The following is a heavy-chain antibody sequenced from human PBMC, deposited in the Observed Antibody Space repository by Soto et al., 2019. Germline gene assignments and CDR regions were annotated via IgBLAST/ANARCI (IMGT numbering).Heavy chain of an antibody. CDR2: INSDGSST. CDR3: ARGYYDFWSGYLRRPMDV. CDR1: GCPFSSYW. Sequence: GGSLRLSCAASGCPFSSYWMHWVRQAPGKGLVWVSRINSDGSSTSYADSVKGRFTISRDNAKSTLYLQMNSLRAEDTAVYYCARGYYDFWSGYLRRPMDVWGQGTTVTVSS. V-gene: IGHV3-74*01. J-gene: IGHJ6*02. D-gene: IGHD3-3*01.